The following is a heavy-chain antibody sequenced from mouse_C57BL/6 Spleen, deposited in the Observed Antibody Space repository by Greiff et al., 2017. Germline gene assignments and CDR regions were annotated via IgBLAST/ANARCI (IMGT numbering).Heavy chain of an antibody. CDR2: INPNYGTT. CDR1: GYSFTDYN. CDR3: ARGVYYGSSYPSYWYFDV. Sequence: VHVKQSGPELVKPGASVKISCKASGYSFTDYNMNWVKQSNGKSLEWIGVINPNYGTTSYNQKFKGKATLTVDQSSSTAYMQLNSLTSEDSAVYYCARGVYYGSSYPSYWYFDVWGTGTTVTVSS. D-gene: IGHD1-1*01. V-gene: IGHV1-39*01. J-gene: IGHJ1*03.